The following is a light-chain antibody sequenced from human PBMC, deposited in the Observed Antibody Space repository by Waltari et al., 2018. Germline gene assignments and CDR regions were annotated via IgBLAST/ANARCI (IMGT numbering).Light chain of an antibody. CDR1: SSDVGTYNY. Sequence: QSALTQPASVSGSPGQSITISCTGTSSDVGTYNYVSWYQQHPGKAPKLMIHEVSKRPSGVSNRFSGSKSGNTASLTISGLQAEDEADYYCSSYTSSRTRIFGGGTKVTVL. CDR2: EVS. CDR3: SSYTSSRTRI. J-gene: IGLJ2*01. V-gene: IGLV2-14*01.